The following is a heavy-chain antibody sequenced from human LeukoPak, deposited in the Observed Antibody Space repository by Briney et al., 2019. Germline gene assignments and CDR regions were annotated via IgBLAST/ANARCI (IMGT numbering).Heavy chain of an antibody. CDR1: GGSFSNNYN. CDR3: ARVYYHSSAYYLYFFDY. CDR2: LYYNGKT. D-gene: IGHD3-22*01. Sequence: PSETLSLTCSVSGGSFSNNYNWDWIRQSPGTGLEWVGSLYYNGKTYYNPSLKSRVTISVDSSKTQFSLKLSSVTAADTAVYYCARVYYHSSAYYLYFFDYWGQGTLVTVSS. V-gene: IGHV4-39*07. J-gene: IGHJ4*02.